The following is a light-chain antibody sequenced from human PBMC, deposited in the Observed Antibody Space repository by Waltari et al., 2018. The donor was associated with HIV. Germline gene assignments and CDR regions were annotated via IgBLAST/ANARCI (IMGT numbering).Light chain of an antibody. J-gene: IGLJ3*02. V-gene: IGLV1-47*01. CDR2: RNN. Sequence: QSVLTQPPSASGTPGQRVTISCSGSSSNIGSNYVYWYQQLPGTAPNLLIYRNNQRPSGVPDRFSGSKSGTSASLAISGLRSEDEADYYCAAWDDSLSGQWVFGGGTKLTVL. CDR3: AAWDDSLSGQWV. CDR1: SSNIGSNY.